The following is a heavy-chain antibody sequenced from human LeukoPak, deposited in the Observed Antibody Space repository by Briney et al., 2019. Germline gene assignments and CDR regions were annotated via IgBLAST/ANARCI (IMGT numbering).Heavy chain of an antibody. Sequence: GGSLRLSCAASGFTFSNYPMHWVRQAPGKGLEWVAVISYDGSNKYYANSVKGRFTISRDNSENTLYLQMNSLRAEDSALYYCARGGRGSAAVVAPRSFDIWGQGTMVTVSS. CDR2: ISYDGSNK. V-gene: IGHV3-30*14. D-gene: IGHD3-22*01. CDR1: GFTFSNYP. CDR3: ARGGRGSAAVVAPRSFDI. J-gene: IGHJ3*02.